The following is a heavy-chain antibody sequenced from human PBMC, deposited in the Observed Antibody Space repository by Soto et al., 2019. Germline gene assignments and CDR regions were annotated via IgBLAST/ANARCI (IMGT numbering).Heavy chain of an antibody. CDR1: GVTFSKFI. CDR2: IIPIFGTA. D-gene: IGHD6-19*01. Sequence: QVQLEQSGGEVKKPGSSVKASCKASGVTFSKFIMTWVRQAPGLGLEWVGGIIPIFGTANYAQKFQGRVTITADESTSTSYMEVNNLRSEDTAVYYCANVRYSSPMGYYYGLDVWGQGTTVTVSS. V-gene: IGHV1-69*01. CDR3: ANVRYSSPMGYYYGLDV. J-gene: IGHJ6*02.